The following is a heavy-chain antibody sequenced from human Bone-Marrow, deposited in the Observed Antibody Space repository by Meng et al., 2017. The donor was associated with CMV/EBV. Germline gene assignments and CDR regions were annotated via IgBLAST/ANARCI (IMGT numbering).Heavy chain of an antibody. J-gene: IGHJ4*02. Sequence: GESLKISCVVSGFTFSDYCMSWIRQAPGKGLKWVSGISGSGETTYYVDSVKGRFTISRVNSKNTLYLQMHSLRAEDTAVYYCAKDRTLFGLVSDYWGQGALVTVSS. D-gene: IGHD3/OR15-3a*01. V-gene: IGHV3-23*01. CDR1: GFTFSDYC. CDR3: AKDRTLFGLVSDY. CDR2: ISGSGETT.